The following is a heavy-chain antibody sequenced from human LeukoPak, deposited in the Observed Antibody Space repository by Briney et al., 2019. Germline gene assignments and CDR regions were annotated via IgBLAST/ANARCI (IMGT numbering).Heavy chain of an antibody. J-gene: IGHJ4*02. V-gene: IGHV3-30*02. CDR1: GFTFSSYG. CDR3: AKVQYDFWSGYPPYYFDY. D-gene: IGHD3-3*01. Sequence: GGSLRLSCAASGFTFSSYGMHWVRQAPGKGLEWVAFIRYDGSNKYYADSVKGRFIISRDNSKNTLYLQMNSLRAEDTAVYYCAKVQYDFWSGYPPYYFDYWGQGTLVTVSS. CDR2: IRYDGSNK.